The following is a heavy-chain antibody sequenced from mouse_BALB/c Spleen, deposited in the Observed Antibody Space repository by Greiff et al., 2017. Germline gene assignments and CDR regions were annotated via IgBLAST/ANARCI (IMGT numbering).Heavy chain of an antibody. Sequence: EVMLVESGGGLVQPGGSRKLSCAASGFTFSSFGMHWVRQAPEKGLEWVAYISSGSSTIYYADTVKGRFTISRDNPKNTLFLQMTSLRSEDTAMYYCARKEDGYLAWFAYWGQGTLVTVSA. J-gene: IGHJ3*01. CDR3: ARKEDGYLAWFAY. CDR2: ISSGSSTI. CDR1: GFTFSSFG. D-gene: IGHD2-3*01. V-gene: IGHV5-17*02.